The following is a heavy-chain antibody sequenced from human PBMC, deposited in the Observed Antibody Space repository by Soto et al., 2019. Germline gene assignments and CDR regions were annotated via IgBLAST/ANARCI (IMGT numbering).Heavy chain of an antibody. D-gene: IGHD6-19*01. CDR2: ISYSGSSK. Sequence: PGGSLRLSWAASGFTFSSYAMGWVRQAPGKGLEWVAVISYSGSSKYYADSVKGRFTISRDNSKNTLYLQMNSLRAEDTAVYYCARETRIAVAGTRGFDYWGQGTLVTVSS. J-gene: IGHJ4*02. CDR1: GFTFSSYA. V-gene: IGHV3-30-3*01. CDR3: ARETRIAVAGTRGFDY.